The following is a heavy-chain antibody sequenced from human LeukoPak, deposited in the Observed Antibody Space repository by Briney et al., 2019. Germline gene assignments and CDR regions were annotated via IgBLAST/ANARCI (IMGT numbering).Heavy chain of an antibody. V-gene: IGHV4-59*08. Sequence: PSETLSLTCTVSGGSIGGDYWTWIQQPPGKGLQYIGYIYHTGATNYNPSLKSRVTMSVDTSKNQFSLKLNSVTAADTAVYFCAKYGKSGWSIDNWGQGTLVTVSS. CDR2: IYHTGAT. J-gene: IGHJ4*02. CDR3: AKYGKSGWSIDN. D-gene: IGHD6-19*01. CDR1: GGSIGGDY.